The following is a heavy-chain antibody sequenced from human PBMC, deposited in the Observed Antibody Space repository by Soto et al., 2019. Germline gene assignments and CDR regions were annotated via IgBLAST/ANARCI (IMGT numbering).Heavy chain of an antibody. CDR3: ATWHEREHAYDV. V-gene: IGHV3-53*01. D-gene: IGHD1-1*01. CDR2: LYDLDGS. Sequence: DVQLVESGGGLIQPGESLRLSCAAFGFTISGKKYVAWVRQAPGKGLAWVSALYDLDGSFYEAYVKGRFTTSSDSSKTTVYLQMNDLRPDDTAVYYCATWHEREHAYDVWGQGTTVTVSS. J-gene: IGHJ3*01. CDR1: GFTISGKKY.